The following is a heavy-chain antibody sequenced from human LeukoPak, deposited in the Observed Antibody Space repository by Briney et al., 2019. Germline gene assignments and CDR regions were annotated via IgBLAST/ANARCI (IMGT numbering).Heavy chain of an antibody. CDR3: ARVVAAAGTSWFDP. CDR2: IYHSGST. Sequence: PSQTLSLTCAVSGGSISSGGYSWSWIRQPPGKGLEWIGYIYHSGSTYYNPSLKSRVTISVDRSKNQFSLKLSSVTAADTAVYYCARVVAAAGTSWFDPWGQGTLVTVSS. D-gene: IGHD6-13*01. V-gene: IGHV4-30-2*01. CDR1: GGSISSGGYS. J-gene: IGHJ5*02.